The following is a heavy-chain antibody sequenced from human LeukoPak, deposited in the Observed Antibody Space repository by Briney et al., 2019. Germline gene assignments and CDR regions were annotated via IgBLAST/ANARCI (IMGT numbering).Heavy chain of an antibody. CDR1: SGSISSSSYY. Sequence: SETLSLTCAVSSGSISSSSYYWGWIRQPPGKGLEWIGSIYYSGSTYYNPSLKSRVTLSVDTSKNQFPLKLRSVTAADTAVYYCARQERGYDGSGHRAFDIWGQGTMVTISS. V-gene: IGHV4-39*01. CDR2: IYYSGST. J-gene: IGHJ3*02. D-gene: IGHD3-22*01. CDR3: ARQERGYDGSGHRAFDI.